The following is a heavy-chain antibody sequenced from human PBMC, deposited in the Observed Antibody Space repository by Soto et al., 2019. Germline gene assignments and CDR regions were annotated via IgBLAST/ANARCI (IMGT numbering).Heavy chain of an antibody. CDR1: GFTFSSYA. D-gene: IGHD5-18*01. J-gene: IGHJ4*02. V-gene: IGHV3-23*01. Sequence: GSLRLSCAASGFTFSSYAMSWVRQAPGKGLEWVSAISGSGGSTYYADSVKGRFTISRDNSKNTLYLQMNSLRAEDTAVYYCANRGLGYSYGYYKTPFDYWGQGTLVTVSS. CDR3: ANRGLGYSYGYYKTPFDY. CDR2: ISGSGGST.